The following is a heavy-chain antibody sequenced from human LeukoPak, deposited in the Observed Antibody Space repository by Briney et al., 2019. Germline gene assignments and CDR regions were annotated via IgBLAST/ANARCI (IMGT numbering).Heavy chain of an antibody. D-gene: IGHD3-10*01. V-gene: IGHV4-38-2*01. J-gene: IGHJ4*02. CDR1: SYSITIGYY. CDR3: ARVVNYYGGGSYYKEMGYFDY. CDR2: AYQSGST. Sequence: SETLSLTCAVSSYSITIGYYWGWIRQPPGKGLEWIGSAYQSGSTYYNPSLKSRVTISVDTSKNQFSLKLSSVTAADTAIYYCARVVNYYGGGSYYKEMGYFDYWGQGTLVTVSS.